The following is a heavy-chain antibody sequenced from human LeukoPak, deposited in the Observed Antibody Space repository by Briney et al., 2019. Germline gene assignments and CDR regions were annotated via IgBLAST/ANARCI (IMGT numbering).Heavy chain of an antibody. Sequence: PGGSLRLSCAASGFTFSSYAMSWVRQAAGKGLDWVSAISGSGGSTYYADSVKGRFTISRDNAKNSLYLQKNSLRAEDTALYYCAKDIEVGANKGDAFDIWGQGTMVTVSS. CDR1: GFTFSSYA. CDR3: AKDIEVGANKGDAFDI. V-gene: IGHV3-23*01. CDR2: ISGSGGST. D-gene: IGHD1-26*01. J-gene: IGHJ3*02.